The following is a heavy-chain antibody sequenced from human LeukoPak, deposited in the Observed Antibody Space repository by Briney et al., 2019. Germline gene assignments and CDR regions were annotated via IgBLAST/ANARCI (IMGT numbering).Heavy chain of an antibody. Sequence: GGSLRLSCAASGFTFSSYAMHWVRQAPGKGLEYVSAISSNGGSTYYANSVKGRFTTSRDNSKNTLYLQMGSLRAEDMAVYYCASNTDCSSTSCYAKLAYWGQGTLVTVSS. V-gene: IGHV3-64*01. CDR3: ASNTDCSSTSCYAKLAY. CDR2: ISSNGGST. CDR1: GFTFSSYA. D-gene: IGHD2-2*01. J-gene: IGHJ4*02.